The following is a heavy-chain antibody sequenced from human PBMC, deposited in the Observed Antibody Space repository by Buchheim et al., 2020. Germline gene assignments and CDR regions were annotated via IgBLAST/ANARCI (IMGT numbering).Heavy chain of an antibody. D-gene: IGHD3-10*01. Sequence: EVLLLESGGDLVQPGGSLRLSCAVSGFTFSTYGMSWVRQAPGKGLEWLSGITASGNSTYYADSVKGRFTISRDNSMNTLYLQMRSLRVEDTAVYYCAAFSSSGLWGQGTL. CDR3: AAFSSSGL. CDR1: GFTFSTYG. V-gene: IGHV3-23*01. CDR2: ITASGNST. J-gene: IGHJ4*02.